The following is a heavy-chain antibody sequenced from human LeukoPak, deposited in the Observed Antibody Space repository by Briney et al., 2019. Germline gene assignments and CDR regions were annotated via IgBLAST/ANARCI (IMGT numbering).Heavy chain of an antibody. CDR2: INPNSGGT. D-gene: IGHD2-15*01. CDR3: GRGWYYFDY. CDR1: GYTFSGYY. J-gene: IGHJ4*02. V-gene: IGHV1-2*02. Sequence: ASVKVSCKASGYTFSGYYMNWVRQAPGQGIEWMGWINPNSGGTNYAQKFQGRVTMTRDTSISTANMELNRLRSDDTAVYYCGRGWYYFDYWGQGTLVTVSS.